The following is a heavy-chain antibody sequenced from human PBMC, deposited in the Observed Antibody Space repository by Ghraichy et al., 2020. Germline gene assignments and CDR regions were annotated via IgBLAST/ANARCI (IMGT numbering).Heavy chain of an antibody. CDR2: IRNKTKGYTT. Sequence: GGSLRLSCVASGFTFSVHYMDWVRQAPGKGLEWVGRIRNKTKGYTTEYAASVNCRFTISRDDSKNSLYLQMNSLKTEDTAMYYCARDYAESGAYFDYWGQGTPVTVAS. V-gene: IGHV3-72*01. CDR1: GFTFSVHY. J-gene: IGHJ4*02. D-gene: IGHD3-10*01. CDR3: ARDYAESGAYFDY.